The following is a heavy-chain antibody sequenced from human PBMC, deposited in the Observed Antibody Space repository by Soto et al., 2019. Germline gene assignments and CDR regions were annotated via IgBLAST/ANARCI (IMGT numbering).Heavy chain of an antibody. CDR1: GYTFTSHG. D-gene: IGHD6-19*01. CDR3: ASAAVTGTAGLYF. J-gene: IGHJ4*02. Sequence: SVKVSCKASGYTFTSHGTSCAGQAPGQGLEWMGWISAYNGNTKYAQKLQGRVTMTTDTSTSTAYMELRSLRSDDTAVHYCASAAVTGTAGLYFWGQGTLVTVS. CDR2: ISAYNGNT. V-gene: IGHV1-18*04.